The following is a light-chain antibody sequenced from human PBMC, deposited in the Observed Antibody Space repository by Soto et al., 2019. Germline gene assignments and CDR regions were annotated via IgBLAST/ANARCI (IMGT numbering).Light chain of an antibody. V-gene: IGKV3-20*01. CDR2: GTS. Sequence: IVLTQSPNTLSLSPGERATLSCRAGQSVPRSYLAWYQQKPGQAPRLLIYGTSSRATGIPDRFSGSGSGTDFTLTISRLEPEDFAVYYCQQYGSSLITFGQGTRLEIK. CDR3: QQYGSSLIT. J-gene: IGKJ5*01. CDR1: QSVPRSY.